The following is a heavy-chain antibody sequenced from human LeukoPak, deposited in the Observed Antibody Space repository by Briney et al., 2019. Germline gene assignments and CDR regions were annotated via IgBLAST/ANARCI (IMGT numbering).Heavy chain of an antibody. CDR1: GGSISSYY. CDR2: IYYSGST. J-gene: IGHJ5*02. D-gene: IGHD6-13*01. V-gene: IGHV4-59*01. Sequence: SETLSLTCTVSGGSISSYYWSWIRQPPGKGLEWIGCIYYSGSTNYNPSLKSRVTISVDTSKNQFSLKLSSVTAADTAVYYCAREDSSSWYQGGNWFDPWGQGTLVTVSS. CDR3: AREDSSSWYQGGNWFDP.